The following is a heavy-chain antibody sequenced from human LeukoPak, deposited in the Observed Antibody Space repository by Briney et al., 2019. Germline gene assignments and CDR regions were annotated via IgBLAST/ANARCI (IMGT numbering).Heavy chain of an antibody. CDR1: GFTFSSYA. Sequence: PGGSLRLSCAASGFTFSSYAMHWVRQAPGKGLEWVAVISYDGSNKYYADSVKGRFTISRDNSKNTLYLQMNSLRAEDTAVYYCARDREMATILSLGGPGYWGQGTLVTVSS. J-gene: IGHJ4*02. D-gene: IGHD5-24*01. CDR3: ARDREMATILSLGGPGY. CDR2: ISYDGSNK. V-gene: IGHV3-30-3*01.